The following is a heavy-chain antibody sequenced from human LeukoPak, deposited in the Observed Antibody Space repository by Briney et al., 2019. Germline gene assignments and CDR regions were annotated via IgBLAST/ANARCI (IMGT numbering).Heavy chain of an antibody. J-gene: IGHJ5*02. CDR2: ISYDGGNK. D-gene: IGHD2-21*02. CDR3: ARGTKFHKAAGVDMAYCGGDCYSLNWFDP. CDR1: GFTFSSYA. V-gene: IGHV3-30*04. Sequence: GGSLSLSCAASGFTFSSYAMHWVRQAPGKGLEWVAVISYDGGNKYYADSVKGRFTISRDNSKNTLYLQMNRLRAEDTAVYYCARGTKFHKAAGVDMAYCGGDCYSLNWFDPWGQGTLVAVSS.